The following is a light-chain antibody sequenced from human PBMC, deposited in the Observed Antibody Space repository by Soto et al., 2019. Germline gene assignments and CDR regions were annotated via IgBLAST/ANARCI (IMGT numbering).Light chain of an antibody. CDR2: DVY. V-gene: IGLV2-11*01. Sequence: QSALTQPRSVSGSPGQSVTISCTGTISDVGDYDYVSWYQQHPGKAPKLIIYDVYKRSSGVPDRFSGSKSGNTASLTISGLQAEDEADYYCCSYAGSSTSAIFGGGTKVTVL. CDR3: CSYAGSSTSAI. CDR1: ISDVGDYDY. J-gene: IGLJ2*01.